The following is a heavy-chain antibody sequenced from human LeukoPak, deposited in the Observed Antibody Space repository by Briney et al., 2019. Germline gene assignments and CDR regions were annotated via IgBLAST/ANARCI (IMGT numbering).Heavy chain of an antibody. Sequence: ASVKVSCKASGYTFTSYGISWVQQAPGQGLEWMGWISAYNGNTNYAQKLQGRVTMTTDTSTSTAYMELRSLRSDDTAVYYCARVYYDFWSGYYWSEYYFDYWGQGTLVTVSS. CDR2: ISAYNGNT. CDR3: ARVYYDFWSGYYWSEYYFDY. CDR1: GYTFTSYG. V-gene: IGHV1-18*01. J-gene: IGHJ4*02. D-gene: IGHD3-3*01.